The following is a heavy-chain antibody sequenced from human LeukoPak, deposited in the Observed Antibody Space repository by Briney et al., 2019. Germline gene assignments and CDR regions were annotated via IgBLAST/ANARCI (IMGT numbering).Heavy chain of an antibody. CDR2: ISYDGSNK. V-gene: IGHV3-30*04. D-gene: IGHD5-18*01. J-gene: IGHJ4*02. Sequence: PGGSLRLSCAASGFTFSSYAMHWVRQAPSKGLEWVAVISYDGSNKYYADSVKGRFTISRDNSKNTLYLQMNSLRAEDTAVYYCAREVYSYGPFDYWGQGTLVTVSS. CDR1: GFTFSSYA. CDR3: AREVYSYGPFDY.